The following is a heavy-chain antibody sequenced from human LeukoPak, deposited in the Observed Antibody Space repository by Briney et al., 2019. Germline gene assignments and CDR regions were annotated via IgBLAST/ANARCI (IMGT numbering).Heavy chain of an antibody. J-gene: IGHJ5*02. D-gene: IGHD2-15*01. Sequence: SVKVSCKASGGIFSSYAISWVRQAPGQGLEWMGRIIPILGIANYAQKFQGRVTITADKSTSTAYMELSSLRSEDTAVYYCARDLGVVVAATPLYPGWFDPWGQGTLVTVSS. V-gene: IGHV1-69*04. CDR1: GGIFSSYA. CDR3: ARDLGVVVAATPLYPGWFDP. CDR2: IIPILGIA.